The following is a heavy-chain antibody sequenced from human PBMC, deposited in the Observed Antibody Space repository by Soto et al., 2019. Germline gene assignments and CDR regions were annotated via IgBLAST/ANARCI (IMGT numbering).Heavy chain of an antibody. D-gene: IGHD6-6*01. Sequence: ASVKVSCKASGGTFSSYAISWVRQAPGQGLEWMGRIIPILGIANYAQKFQGRVTITADKSTSTAYMELSSLRSEDTAVYYCARVEYSSSYYYYYGMDVWGQGTTVTVSS. CDR2: IIPILGIA. J-gene: IGHJ6*02. CDR3: ARVEYSSSYYYYYGMDV. V-gene: IGHV1-69*04. CDR1: GGTFSSYA.